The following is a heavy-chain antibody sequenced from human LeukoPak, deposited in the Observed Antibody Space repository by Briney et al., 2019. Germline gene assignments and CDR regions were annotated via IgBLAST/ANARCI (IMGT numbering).Heavy chain of an antibody. CDR2: ISSSGSTI. D-gene: IGHD2-2*01. J-gene: IGHJ4*02. CDR3: ARDFEGWGLGYCSSTSCPFGY. CDR1: GFTFSSYS. Sequence: PGGSLRLSCAASGFTFSSYSMNWVRQAPGKGLEWVSYISSSGSTIYYADSVKGRFTISRDNAKNSLYLQMNSLRAEDTAVYYCARDFEGWGLGYCSSTSCPFGYWGQGTLVTVSS. V-gene: IGHV3-48*01.